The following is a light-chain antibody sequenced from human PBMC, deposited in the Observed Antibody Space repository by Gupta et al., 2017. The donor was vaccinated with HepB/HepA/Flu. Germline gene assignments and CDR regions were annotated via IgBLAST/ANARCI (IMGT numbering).Light chain of an antibody. CDR1: QSISSY. V-gene: IGKV1-39*01. J-gene: IGKJ3*01. Sequence: DIQMTQSPSSLSASVGDRVTITCRASQSISSYLNWYKQKQGKTPKLLIYAAYSLQSGVISRFSGSGCGTDFTLTTSSLQPEDCATYYCHQSHSNPMVTFGHGTKVDIK. CDR3: HQSHSNPMVT. CDR2: AAY.